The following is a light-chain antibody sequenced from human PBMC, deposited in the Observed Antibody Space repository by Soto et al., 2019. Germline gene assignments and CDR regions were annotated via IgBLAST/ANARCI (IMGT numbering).Light chain of an antibody. CDR3: QQSYSTRWT. Sequence: DIQMTQSPSSLSASVGDRVTITCRASQSISSYLNWYQQKPGKAPKLLIYAASTLQSGVPSRFSRGGSGTDFTLTISSLQTEDFATYFCQQSYSTRWTFGQGTKVEIK. J-gene: IGKJ1*01. CDR2: AAS. CDR1: QSISSY. V-gene: IGKV1-39*01.